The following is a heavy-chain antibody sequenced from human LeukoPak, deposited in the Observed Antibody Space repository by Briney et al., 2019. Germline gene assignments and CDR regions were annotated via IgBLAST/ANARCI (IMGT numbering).Heavy chain of an antibody. J-gene: IGHJ4*02. CDR1: GGSFSGNY. CDR3: ARGTAVAGSFDY. V-gene: IGHV4-34*01. CDR2: INHSGST. Sequence: MPSETLSLTCAVYGGSFSGNYWSWIRQPPGKGLEWIGEINHSGSTNYNPSLKSRVTISVDTSKNQFSLKLSSVTAADTAVYYCARGTAVAGSFDYWGQGTLVTVSS. D-gene: IGHD6-19*01.